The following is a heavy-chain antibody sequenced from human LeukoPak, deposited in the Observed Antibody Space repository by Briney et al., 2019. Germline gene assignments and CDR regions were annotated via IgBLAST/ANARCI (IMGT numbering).Heavy chain of an antibody. CDR2: ISTSSRYI. CDR3: ARDYSPPHYFDSSGYFDY. D-gene: IGHD3-22*01. J-gene: IGHJ4*02. CDR1: GFTFSSYA. V-gene: IGHV3-21*01. Sequence: GGSLRLSCAASGFTFSSYAMSWVRQAPGKGLEWVSSISTSSRYIYYADSVKGRFTISRDNAKNSLYLQMNSLRAEDTAVYYCARDYSPPHYFDSSGYFDYWGQGTLVTVSS.